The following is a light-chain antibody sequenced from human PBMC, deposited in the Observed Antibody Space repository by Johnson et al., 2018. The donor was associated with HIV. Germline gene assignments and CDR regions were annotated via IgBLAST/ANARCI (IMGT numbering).Light chain of an antibody. Sequence: QSVLTQPPSVSAAPGQKVTISCSGSSSNIGNNYVSWYQQVPGTAPKLLIYENNKRPSGIPDRFSGSKSGTSATLGITGLQTGDEADYYCGTWDSSLISNVFGPGTKVTVL. CDR2: ENN. CDR3: GTWDSSLISNV. V-gene: IGLV1-51*02. CDR1: SSNIGNNY. J-gene: IGLJ1*01.